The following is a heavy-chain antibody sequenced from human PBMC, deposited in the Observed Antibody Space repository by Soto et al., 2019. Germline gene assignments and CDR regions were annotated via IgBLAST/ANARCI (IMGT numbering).Heavy chain of an antibody. CDR3: ARAIGDCSSTSCPMNY. CDR1: GFTFSSYS. CDR2: ISSSSSYI. D-gene: IGHD2-2*01. V-gene: IGHV3-21*01. J-gene: IGHJ4*02. Sequence: ESGGGLVKPGGSLRLSCAASGFTFSSYSMNWVRQAPGKGLEWVSSISSSSSYIYYADSVKGRFTISRDNAKNSLYLQMNSLRAEDTAVYYCARAIGDCSSTSCPMNYWGQGTLVTVSS.